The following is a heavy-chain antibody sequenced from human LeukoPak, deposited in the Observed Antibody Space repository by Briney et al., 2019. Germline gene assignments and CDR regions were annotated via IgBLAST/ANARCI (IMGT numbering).Heavy chain of an antibody. J-gene: IGHJ5*02. CDR1: GGSFSGYY. CDR2: INHSGST. Sequence: SGTLSLTCAVYGGSFSGYYWSWIRQPPGKGLEWIGEINHSGSTNYNPSLKSRVTISVDTSKNQFSLKLSSVTAADTAVYYCASRVLLNWFDPWGQGTLVTVSS. CDR3: ASRVLLNWFDP. V-gene: IGHV4-34*01. D-gene: IGHD3-10*01.